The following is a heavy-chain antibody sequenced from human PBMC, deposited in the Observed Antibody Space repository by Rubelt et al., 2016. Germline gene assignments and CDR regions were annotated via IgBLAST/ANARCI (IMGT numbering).Heavy chain of an antibody. D-gene: IGHD5-12*01. V-gene: IGHV3-23*01. CDR1: YA. Sequence: YAMSWVRQAPGKGLECVSGISGGGGTTYYADSVKGRFTISRDTSRDTLYLQMESLRAEDTAVYSCAMATTLDYWGRGTLVTVSS. J-gene: IGHJ4*02. CDR3: AMATTLDY. CDR2: ISGGGGTT.